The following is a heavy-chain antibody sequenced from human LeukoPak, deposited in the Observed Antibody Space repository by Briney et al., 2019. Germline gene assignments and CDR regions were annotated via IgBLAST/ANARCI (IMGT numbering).Heavy chain of an antibody. CDR3: AMVAEAPTFDLN. D-gene: IGHD6-19*01. J-gene: IGHJ4*02. Sequence: ASVKVSCKASGYTFTSYDINWVRQATGQGLEWMGWMNPNSGNTGYAQKFQGRVTMTRNTSISTAYMELSSLRSEDTAVYYCAMVAEAPTFDLNWGQGTLVTVSS. V-gene: IGHV1-8*01. CDR1: GYTFTSYD. CDR2: MNPNSGNT.